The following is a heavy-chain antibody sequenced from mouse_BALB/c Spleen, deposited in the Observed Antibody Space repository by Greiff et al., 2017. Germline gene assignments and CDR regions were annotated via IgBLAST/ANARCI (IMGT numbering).Heavy chain of an antibody. V-gene: IGHV1-4*02. D-gene: IGHD2-2*01. Sequence: VQGVESAAELARPGASVKMSCKASGYTFTSYTMHWVKQRPGQGLEWIGYINPSSGYTEYNQKFKDKTTLTADKSSSTAYMQLSSLTSEDSAVYYSARKVTSMDNWGQGTSVTASS. CDR1: GYTFTSYT. CDR3: ARKVTSMDN. CDR2: INPSSGYT. J-gene: IGHJ4*01.